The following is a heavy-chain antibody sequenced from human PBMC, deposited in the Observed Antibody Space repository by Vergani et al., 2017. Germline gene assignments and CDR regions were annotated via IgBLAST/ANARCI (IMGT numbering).Heavy chain of an antibody. Sequence: EVQLEESGGGLVLPGRSLRLSCVASGFTSAGYAMHWVRQAPGKGLEWVSGIRWNSNSIGYADSVKGRFTISRDNAKNYLYLQMNSLRAEDTAIYYCAKDLGTSSGGGWFDPWGQGTLVTVSS. D-gene: IGHD6-6*01. J-gene: IGHJ5*02. CDR1: GFTSAGYA. V-gene: IGHV3-9*02. CDR3: AKDLGTSSGGGWFDP. CDR2: IRWNSNSI.